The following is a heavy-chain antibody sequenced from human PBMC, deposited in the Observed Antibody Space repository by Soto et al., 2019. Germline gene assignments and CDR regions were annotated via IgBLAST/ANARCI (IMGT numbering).Heavy chain of an antibody. CDR2: IYPGDSDA. CDR3: ARRYFYGSGSYDSSDSFDV. CDR1: GYRFTAYW. J-gene: IGHJ3*01. V-gene: IGHV5-51*01. D-gene: IGHD3-10*01. Sequence: GESLKISCETSGYRFTAYWIAWVRQMPGKGREWMGIIYPGDSDARYGPSFEGQVSISVDKSVNTAYLQWNSLKDSDTAVYFCARRYFYGSGSYDSSDSFDVWGQGTMVTVSS.